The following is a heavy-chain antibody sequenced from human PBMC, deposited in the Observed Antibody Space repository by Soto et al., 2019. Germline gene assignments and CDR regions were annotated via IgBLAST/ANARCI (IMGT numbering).Heavy chain of an antibody. J-gene: IGHJ5*02. V-gene: IGHV4-39*01. D-gene: IGHD3-10*01. CDR3: ARHTGSGSYYKLSWWFDP. CDR1: GGSISSSSYY. CDR2: IYYSGST. Sequence: SGTLSLTCTVSGGSISSSSYYWGWTRQPPGKGLEWIGSIYYSGSTYYNPSLKSRVTISVDTSKNQFSLKLSSVTAADTAVYYCARHTGSGSYYKLSWWFDPWGQGTLVTVSS.